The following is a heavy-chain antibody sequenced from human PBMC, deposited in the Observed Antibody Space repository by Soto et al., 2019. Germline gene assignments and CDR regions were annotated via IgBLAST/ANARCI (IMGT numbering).Heavy chain of an antibody. D-gene: IGHD3-9*01. CDR2: INAANGDT. CDR1: GYTFTSYG. J-gene: IGHJ4*02. Sequence: APVKVSCKASGYTFTSYGIHWVRQAPGQRLEWMGWINAANGDTKYSPKFQGRVTITRDTSASTAYMELSSLRSADTAGYYCVCTHGSASHSDLFAYCGQGTLVTVSS. CDR3: VCTHGSASHSDLFAY. V-gene: IGHV1-3*01.